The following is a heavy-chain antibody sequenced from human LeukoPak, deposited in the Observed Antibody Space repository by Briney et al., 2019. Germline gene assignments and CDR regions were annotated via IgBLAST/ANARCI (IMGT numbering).Heavy chain of an antibody. CDR2: VYYSGST. J-gene: IGHJ4*02. CDR1: GGSTSSYY. CDR3: AREKDSSGSASLDY. Sequence: SETLSLTCTVSGGSTSSYYWSWIRQSPGRGLEWIGYVYYSGSTNYNPSLKSRVSISIDTSKNRFSLKLNSVTAADTAVYYCAREKDSSGSASLDYWGQGTLVTVSS. V-gene: IGHV4-59*01. D-gene: IGHD3-22*01.